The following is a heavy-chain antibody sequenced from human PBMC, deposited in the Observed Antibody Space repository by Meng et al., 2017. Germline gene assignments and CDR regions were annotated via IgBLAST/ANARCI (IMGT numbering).Heavy chain of an antibody. D-gene: IGHD4-11*01. CDR3: ARDDAMTTVTTIGY. V-gene: IGHV3-33*01. CDR2: IWYDGSNK. CDR1: GFTFSSYG. J-gene: IGHJ4*02. Sequence: GKVVGAGGGLGQPGGSLRLSCAASGFTFSSYGMHWVRQAPGKGLEWVAVIWYDGSNKYYADSVKGRFTISRDNSKNTLYLQMNSLRAEDTAVYYCARDDAMTTVTTIGYWGQGTLVTVSS.